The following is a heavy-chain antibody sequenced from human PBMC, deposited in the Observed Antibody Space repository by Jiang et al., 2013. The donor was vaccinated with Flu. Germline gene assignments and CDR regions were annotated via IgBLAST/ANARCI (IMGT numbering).Heavy chain of an antibody. J-gene: IGHJ2*01. Sequence: GPGLVKPSETLSLTCTVSGGSITSHYWSWIRQPPGKGLEWIGYIYYSGSTNYNPSLKSRVTISVDTSKNQFSLKLSSVTAADTAVYYCARQQRAVGLWYFDL. CDR1: GGSITSHY. D-gene: IGHD5-18*01. CDR2: IYYSGST. V-gene: IGHV4-59*08. CDR3: ARQQRAVGLWYFDL.